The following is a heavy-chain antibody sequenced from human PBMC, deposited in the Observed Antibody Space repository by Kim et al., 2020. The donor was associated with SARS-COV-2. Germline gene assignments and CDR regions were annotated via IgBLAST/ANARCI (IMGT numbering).Heavy chain of an antibody. CDR2: INWNGGST. CDR1: GFTFDDYG. V-gene: IGHV3-20*01. J-gene: IGHJ6*02. D-gene: IGHD3-3*01. Sequence: GGSLRLSCAASGFTFDDYGMSWVRQAPGKGLEWVSGINWNGGSTGYADSVKGRFTISRDNAKNSLYLQMNSLRAEDTALYHCARGGSGTRYYYYYGMDVWGQGTTVTVSS. CDR3: ARGGSGTRYYYYYGMDV.